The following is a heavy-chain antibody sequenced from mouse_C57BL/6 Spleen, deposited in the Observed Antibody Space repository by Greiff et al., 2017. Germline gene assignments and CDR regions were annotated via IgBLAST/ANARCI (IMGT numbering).Heavy chain of an antibody. Sequence: QVQLQQSGAELARPGASVKLSCKASGYTFPSYGISWVKQRTGQGLEWIGEIYPRSGNTYYNEKFKGKATLTADKSSSTAYMELRSLTSEDSAVYFCARESPAYDYLYYFDYWGQGTTLTVSS. D-gene: IGHD2-4*01. CDR3: ARESPAYDYLYYFDY. CDR1: GYTFPSYG. J-gene: IGHJ2*01. V-gene: IGHV1-81*01. CDR2: IYPRSGNT.